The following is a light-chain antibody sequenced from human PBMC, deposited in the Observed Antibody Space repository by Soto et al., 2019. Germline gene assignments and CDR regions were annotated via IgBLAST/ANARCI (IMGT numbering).Light chain of an antibody. CDR3: CSYAGSSTFWV. Sequence: QSVLTQPASVSGSPGQSITISCTGTSSDVGSYNPVSWYQQHPGKAPKLMIYEVSKRPSGVSNRFSGSKSGNTASLTISGLQAEDEDDYYCCSYAGSSTFWVFGGGTKLTVL. CDR1: SSDVGSYNP. J-gene: IGLJ3*02. CDR2: EVS. V-gene: IGLV2-23*02.